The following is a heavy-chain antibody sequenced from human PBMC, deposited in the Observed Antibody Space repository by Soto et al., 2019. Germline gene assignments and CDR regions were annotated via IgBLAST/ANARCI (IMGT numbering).Heavy chain of an antibody. J-gene: IGHJ4*02. CDR1: SGSLSGYY. Sequence: QVQLHQWGAGLLKPSETLSLACSIYSGSLSGYYWSWIRQPPGKGLEWIGEISQSGNTNYSPSLKSRVSISIDTSKKQFSLNLASVSAADTAVYHCARAPKVSGSSQTRPDFWGQGTLVTVSP. CDR3: ARAPKVSGSSQTRPDF. CDR2: ISQSGNT. V-gene: IGHV4-34*01. D-gene: IGHD6-6*01.